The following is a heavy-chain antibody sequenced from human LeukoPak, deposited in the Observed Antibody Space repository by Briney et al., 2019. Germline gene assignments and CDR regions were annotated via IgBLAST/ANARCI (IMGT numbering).Heavy chain of an antibody. CDR2: INWNGGIT. D-gene: IGHD1-26*01. Sequence: GGSLRLSCAASGFTFSSYAMSWVRQAPGRGLEWVSGINWNGGITAYADSVKGRFTISRDNTKRSLNLQMSSLRAEDTAFYHCARVLVGATNGFDFWGQGALVTVSS. V-gene: IGHV3-20*01. J-gene: IGHJ4*02. CDR1: GFTFSSYA. CDR3: ARVLVGATNGFDF.